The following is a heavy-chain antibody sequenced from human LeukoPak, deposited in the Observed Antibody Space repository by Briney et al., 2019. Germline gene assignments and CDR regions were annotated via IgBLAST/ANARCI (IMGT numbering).Heavy chain of an antibody. Sequence: GGSLRLSCAASGLTFSSYAMSWVRQAPGKGLEWVSGISSTGGSISYADSVKGRFTISRDNSKNTLYLQMNSLRAEDTAIYYCTNQYSGDDYFFDYWGQGTLVSVSS. CDR1: GLTFSSYA. D-gene: IGHD5-12*01. CDR3: TNQYSGDDYFFDY. J-gene: IGHJ4*02. CDR2: ISSTGGSI. V-gene: IGHV3-23*01.